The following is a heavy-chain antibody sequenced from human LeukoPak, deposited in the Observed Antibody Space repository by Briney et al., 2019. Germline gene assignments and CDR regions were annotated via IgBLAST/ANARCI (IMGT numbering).Heavy chain of an antibody. J-gene: IGHJ4*02. CDR1: GYSFTSYW. CDR3: ARHMYSGSYYASGDY. D-gene: IGHD1-26*01. CDR2: IYPADSDT. Sequence: GAPLKISGKRSGYSFTSYWFGWGRQIPGKGLGGMGIIYPADSDTRYSPYFQGQVTISAAKSISTAYLQWSSLKASDTAMYYCARHMYSGSYYASGDYWGQGSLVTVSS. V-gene: IGHV5-51*01.